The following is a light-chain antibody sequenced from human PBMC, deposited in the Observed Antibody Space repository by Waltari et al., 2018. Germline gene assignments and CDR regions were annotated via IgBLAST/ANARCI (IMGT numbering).Light chain of an antibody. Sequence: QSALTQPASVSGSPGQSITISCTGTSSDVGFYNYVSWYQQHPGKAPKLIIYDASERPSGVSDRFSGSKSGNTASLTISGLQAEDEADYYCNSYTGSSSWVFGGGTKLTVL. V-gene: IGLV2-14*01. CDR2: DAS. J-gene: IGLJ3*02. CDR1: SSDVGFYNY. CDR3: NSYTGSSSWV.